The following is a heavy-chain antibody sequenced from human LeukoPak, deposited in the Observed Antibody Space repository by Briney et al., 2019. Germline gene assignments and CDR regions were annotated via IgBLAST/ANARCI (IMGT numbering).Heavy chain of an antibody. CDR2: ISNDGSRK. Sequence: GGSLRRSCAPAGFTFSRHGMHWVSQAPGKGLEWVAIISNDGSRKYYAHSVEGRFTISRDNSKNTLYLQMDSLRAEDTAVYYCARDRAWNYFDYWGQGTLVTVSS. CDR1: GFTFSRHG. J-gene: IGHJ4*02. V-gene: IGHV3-30*03. CDR3: ARDRAWNYFDY. D-gene: IGHD3-3*01.